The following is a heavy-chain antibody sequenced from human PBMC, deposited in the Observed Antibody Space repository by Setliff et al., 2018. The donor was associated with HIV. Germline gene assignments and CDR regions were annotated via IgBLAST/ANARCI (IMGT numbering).Heavy chain of an antibody. CDR1: GFTFSNYA. Sequence: PGGSLRLSCAASGFTFSNYAMNRVRQAPGKGLEWVSTISGSGGLTFYADSVKGRFTISRDNSKNTLYLQMNSLRAEDTAVYYCAKGTYSYDSSGPDYWGQGTLVTVSS. CDR3: AKGTYSYDSSGPDY. CDR2: ISGSGGLT. V-gene: IGHV3-23*01. J-gene: IGHJ4*02. D-gene: IGHD3-22*01.